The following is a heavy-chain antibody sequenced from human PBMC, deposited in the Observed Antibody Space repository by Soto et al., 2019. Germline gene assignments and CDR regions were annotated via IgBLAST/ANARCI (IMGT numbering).Heavy chain of an antibody. Sequence: PGGSLRLSCAASGFTFSSYAMHWVRQAPGKGLEWVAVISYDGSNKYYADSVKGRFTISRDNSKNTLYLQMNSLRAEDTAVYYCAREEVSIVASSFDYWGQGTLVTVSS. CDR1: GFTFSSYA. CDR2: ISYDGSNK. J-gene: IGHJ4*02. V-gene: IGHV3-30-3*01. D-gene: IGHD5-12*01. CDR3: AREEVSIVASSFDY.